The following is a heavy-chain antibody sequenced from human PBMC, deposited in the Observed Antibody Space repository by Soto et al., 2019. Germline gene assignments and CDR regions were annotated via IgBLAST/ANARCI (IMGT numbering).Heavy chain of an antibody. J-gene: IGHJ4*02. CDR3: ARGLRSSGSYYSPY. Sequence: GGSLRLSCAASGFIFSSYTMNWVRQAPGKGLEWVSYISSSSSTIYYADSVKGRFTISRDNAKNSLYLQMNSLRDEDTAVYYCARGLRSSGSYYSPYWGQGTLVTVSS. D-gene: IGHD3-10*01. CDR1: GFIFSSYT. V-gene: IGHV3-48*02. CDR2: ISSSSSTI.